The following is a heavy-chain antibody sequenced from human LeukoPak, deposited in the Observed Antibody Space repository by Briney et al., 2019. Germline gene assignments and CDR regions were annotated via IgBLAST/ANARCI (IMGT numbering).Heavy chain of an antibody. D-gene: IGHD5-12*01. J-gene: IGHJ4*02. CDR3: AKDINYGDSGYDFDY. Sequence: GGSLRLSCAASGFIFNDYAMHWIRQAPGKGLEWVSGISWDSGSIGYADSVKGRFTISRDNATNSLYLQMNSLRAEDTALYYCAKDINYGDSGYDFDYWGQGTLVTVSS. CDR2: ISWDSGSI. V-gene: IGHV3-9*01. CDR1: GFIFNDYA.